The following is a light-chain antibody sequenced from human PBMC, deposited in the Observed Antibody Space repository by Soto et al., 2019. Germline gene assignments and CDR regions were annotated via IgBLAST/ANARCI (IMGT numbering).Light chain of an antibody. V-gene: IGKV1-8*01. CDR2: AAS. Sequence: IRMTQSPSSFSASTGDRVTITCRASQGISSYLAWYQQKPGKAPKLLIYAASTLQSGVPSRFSGSGSGTEFTLTISSLQPEDFATYYCQQLNSYPRPFGQGTRLEIK. CDR3: QQLNSYPRP. J-gene: IGKJ5*01. CDR1: QGISSY.